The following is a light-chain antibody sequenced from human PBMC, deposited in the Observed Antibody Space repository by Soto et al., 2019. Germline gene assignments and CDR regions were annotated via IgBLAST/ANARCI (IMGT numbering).Light chain of an antibody. J-gene: IGKJ2*01. CDR1: HDVSVS. Sequence: EIVLTQSPDTLSLSPGEGATLSCRASHDVSVSLVWYRQRPGQSPRLLIHDASNRATGISDRFSGSGSGTDFTLTIGSLEPEESALYYCQQRASWPYTSGQGIKVDIK. V-gene: IGKV3-11*01. CDR3: QQRASWPYT. CDR2: DAS.